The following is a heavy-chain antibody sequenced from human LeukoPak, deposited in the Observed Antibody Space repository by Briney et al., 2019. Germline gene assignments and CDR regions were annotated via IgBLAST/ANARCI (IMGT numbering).Heavy chain of an antibody. J-gene: IGHJ5*02. V-gene: IGHV3-48*04. D-gene: IGHD1-26*01. Sequence: GGSLRLSCAASGFTFSTYDMNWVRQAPGKGLEWVSYISSSSSSIYYADSVKGRFTVSRDNAKNSLYLQMNTLRAEDTAVYYCARRYSGSYYAAGTGFDPWGQGTLVTVSS. CDR1: GFTFSTYD. CDR2: ISSSSSSI. CDR3: ARRYSGSYYAAGTGFDP.